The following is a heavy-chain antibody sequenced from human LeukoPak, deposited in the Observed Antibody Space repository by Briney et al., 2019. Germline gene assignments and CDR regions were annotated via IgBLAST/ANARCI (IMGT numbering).Heavy chain of an antibody. J-gene: IGHJ5*02. CDR2: MYPNSDNA. Sequence: ASVKVSCKASGYTFANYDINWVRQAPGQGLEWMGWMYPNSDNAGYAQNFQGRVTMTRNTSITTVYMELTSLRSEDTAMYYCARGRNWGHDWFDPWGQGTLVTVSS. CDR3: ARGRNWGHDWFDP. V-gene: IGHV1-8*01. D-gene: IGHD3-16*01. CDR1: GYTFANYD.